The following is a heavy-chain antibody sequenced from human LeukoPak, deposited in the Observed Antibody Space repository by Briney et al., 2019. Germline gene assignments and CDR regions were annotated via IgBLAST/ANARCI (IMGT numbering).Heavy chain of an antibody. Sequence: PGGSLRLSCAASGFTLSDYYVSWTRQAPGKGLEWVAFISNSGFTTYYSDSVKGRFTVSRDNAKDSVSLQMNSLRAEDTARYYCAREDSGGNSFDSWGQGAQVTVS. CDR1: GFTLSDYY. CDR3: AREDSGGNSFDS. D-gene: IGHD4/OR15-4a*01. J-gene: IGHJ4*02. V-gene: IGHV3-11*01. CDR2: ISNSGFTT.